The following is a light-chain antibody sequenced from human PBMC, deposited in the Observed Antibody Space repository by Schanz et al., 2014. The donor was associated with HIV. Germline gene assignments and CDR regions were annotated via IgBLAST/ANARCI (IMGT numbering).Light chain of an antibody. V-gene: IGKV3-20*01. CDR2: GAS. Sequence: EIVLTQSPGTLSLSPGERATLSCRASQSVRSNYLAWYQQKPGQAPRLLIYGASSRATGIPDTFSGSGSGTEFTLTISSLQSEDFAVYYCQQYKNWPRTFGQGTKVEIK. J-gene: IGKJ1*01. CDR1: QSVRSNY. CDR3: QQYKNWPRT.